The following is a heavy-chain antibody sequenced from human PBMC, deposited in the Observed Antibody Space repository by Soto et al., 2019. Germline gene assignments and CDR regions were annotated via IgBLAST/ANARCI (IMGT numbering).Heavy chain of an antibody. V-gene: IGHV3-7*01. CDR3: AKVYSNYSKVY. CDR1: GFIFSKSW. J-gene: IGHJ4*02. CDR2: IREDGRKT. Sequence: GGSLRLSCVASGFIFSKSWMNWVRQAPGKGPEWVANIREDGRKTFYMDSVKGRFIISRDNTRTSLYLQMNSLRAEDTAVYYCAKVYSNYSKVYWGQGTLVTVSS. D-gene: IGHD4-4*01.